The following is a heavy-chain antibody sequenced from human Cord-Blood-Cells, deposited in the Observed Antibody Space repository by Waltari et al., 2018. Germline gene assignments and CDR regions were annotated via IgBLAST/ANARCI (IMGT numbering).Heavy chain of an antibody. CDR1: GGSISSYY. D-gene: IGHD6-13*01. CDR3: ARASISWYNWFDP. Sequence: QVQLQESGPGLVKPSETLSLTCTVSGGSISSYYWSWIRQPPGKVLEWIGYFYYSGITNSNPSLKSRVTLSVGTSKTQCSGKLSSVTAADTAVYYCARASISWYNWFDPWGQGTLVTVSS. J-gene: IGHJ5*02. V-gene: IGHV4-59*01. CDR2: FYYSGIT.